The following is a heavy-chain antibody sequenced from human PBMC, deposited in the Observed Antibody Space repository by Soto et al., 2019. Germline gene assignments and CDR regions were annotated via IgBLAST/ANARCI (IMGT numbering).Heavy chain of an antibody. D-gene: IGHD6-13*01. J-gene: IGHJ5*02. CDR2: ISTYNGNT. Sequence: ASVKVSCKASGYTFTTYDISWVRQAPGQGLEWMGRISTYNGNTNYAQKLQGRVTMTTDTSTSTAYMELRSLRSDDTAVYYCARDLSGIAAAYSWFDPWGQGTLVTFSS. V-gene: IGHV1-18*01. CDR3: ARDLSGIAAAYSWFDP. CDR1: GYTFTTYD.